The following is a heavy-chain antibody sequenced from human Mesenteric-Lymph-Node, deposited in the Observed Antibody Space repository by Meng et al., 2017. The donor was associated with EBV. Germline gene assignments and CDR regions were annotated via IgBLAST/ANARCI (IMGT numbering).Heavy chain of an antibody. Sequence: VQLVESGGGLVKSGGSLRLSCGASGFTFNSYTMDWVRQAPGKGLEWVSSISSSSFDIYYADSVRGRFTISRDNAKNSLYLQMDSLRAEDTAVYYCARELVANTFDFWGQGTLVTVSS. CDR1: GFTFNSYT. D-gene: IGHD2-8*02. CDR2: ISSSSFDI. CDR3: ARELVANTFDF. J-gene: IGHJ4*02. V-gene: IGHV3-21*02.